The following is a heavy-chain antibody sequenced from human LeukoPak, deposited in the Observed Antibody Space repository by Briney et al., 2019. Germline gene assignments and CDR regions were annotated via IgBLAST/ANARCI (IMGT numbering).Heavy chain of an antibody. CDR2: ISSSSSYI. CDR1: GFTFSSYS. J-gene: IGHJ4*02. V-gene: IGHV3-21*01. Sequence: GGSLRLSCAASGFTFSSYSMNWVRQAPGKGLEWVSSISSSSSYIYYADSVKGRFTISRDNAKNSLYLQMNSLGAEDTAVYYCARGDPLWFGELGFDYWGQGTLVTVSS. CDR3: ARGDPLWFGELGFDY. D-gene: IGHD3-10*01.